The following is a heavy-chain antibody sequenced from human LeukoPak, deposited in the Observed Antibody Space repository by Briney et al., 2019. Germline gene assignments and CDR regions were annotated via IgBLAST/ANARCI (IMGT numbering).Heavy chain of an antibody. V-gene: IGHV3-33*01. CDR2: IWYDGSNK. D-gene: IGHD4-23*01. Sequence: PGRSLRLSCAASGFTFSSYGMDWVRQAPGKGLEWVAVIWYDGSNKYYADSVKGRFTISRDNSKNTLYLQMNSQRAEDTAVYYCAREAYGGNSGSFDYWGQGTLVTVSS. CDR1: GFTFSSYG. CDR3: AREAYGGNSGSFDY. J-gene: IGHJ4*02.